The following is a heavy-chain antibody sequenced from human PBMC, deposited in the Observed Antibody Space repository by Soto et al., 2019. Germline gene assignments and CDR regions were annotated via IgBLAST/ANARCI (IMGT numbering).Heavy chain of an antibody. CDR2: INPSVGST. Sequence: QVQLVQSGAEVKEPGASVQVSCKASGYTLTSCYVHWVRQAPGQGLEWMGVINPSVGSTSYAQKFQGRVTMTRDTSTSTVYMELSSLTSEDTAVYYCSRDPRGFVAIVPYYFDYWGQGTLVTVSS. D-gene: IGHD2-21*01. J-gene: IGHJ4*02. CDR1: GYTLTSCY. V-gene: IGHV1-46*01. CDR3: SRDPRGFVAIVPYYFDY.